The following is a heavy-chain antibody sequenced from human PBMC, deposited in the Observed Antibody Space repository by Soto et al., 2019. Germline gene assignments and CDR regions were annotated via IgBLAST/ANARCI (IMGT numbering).Heavy chain of an antibody. CDR1: GASNNNHW. V-gene: IGHV4-59*11. D-gene: IGHD6-19*01. CDR2: IHNTGGT. J-gene: IGHJ4*02. CDR3: ATGGGWLTDY. Sequence: QVQLQESGPRLVKPSETLSLTCTISGASNNNHWCQWFRQPPGKGLEWIGYIHNTGGTNYNPSLKSPVTISLDTSKNQFFLKVTSVTVADTAVYYCATGGGWLTDYWGQGTLVTVSS.